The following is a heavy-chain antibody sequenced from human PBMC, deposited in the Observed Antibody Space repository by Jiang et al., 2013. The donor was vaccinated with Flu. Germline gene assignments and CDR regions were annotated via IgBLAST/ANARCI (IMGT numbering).Heavy chain of an antibody. CDR3: ARYTSAVAAPSFDY. D-gene: IGHD6-19*01. CDR2: IYYSGST. V-gene: IGHV4-59*08. Sequence: GSGLVKPSETLSLTCTVSGGSISSYYWSWIRQPPGKGLEWIGYIYYSGSTNYNPSLKSRVTISVDTSKNQFFLKLSSVTAADTALYYCARYTSAVAAPSFDYWGQGTLVTVSS. J-gene: IGHJ4*02. CDR1: GGSISSYY.